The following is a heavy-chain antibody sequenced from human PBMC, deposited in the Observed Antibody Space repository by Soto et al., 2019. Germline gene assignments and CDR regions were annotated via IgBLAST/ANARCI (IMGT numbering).Heavy chain of an antibody. Sequence: SETLSLTCTVSGGSISSYYWSWIRQHPGKGLEWIGYIYYSGSTYYNPSLKSRVTISVDTSKNQFSLKLSSVTAADTAVYYCARSVVPALYFDYWGQGTLVTVSS. CDR1: GGSISSYY. CDR3: ARSVVPALYFDY. J-gene: IGHJ4*02. V-gene: IGHV4-59*06. CDR2: IYYSGST. D-gene: IGHD2-2*01.